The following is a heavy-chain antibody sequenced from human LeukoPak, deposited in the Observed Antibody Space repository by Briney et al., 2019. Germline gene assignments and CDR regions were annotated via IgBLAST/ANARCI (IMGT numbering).Heavy chain of an antibody. Sequence: GGSLRLSCAASGFTFSSYAMSWVRQAPGKGLEWVSTISTSGGSTYYADSVKGRFTISRDNSRTTLYLQMSGLRAEDTAVYYCAKVKGVSFGESHHYWGQGTLVTVSS. J-gene: IGHJ4*02. V-gene: IGHV3-23*01. CDR1: GFTFSSYA. D-gene: IGHD3-10*01. CDR2: ISTSGGST. CDR3: AKVKGVSFGESHHY.